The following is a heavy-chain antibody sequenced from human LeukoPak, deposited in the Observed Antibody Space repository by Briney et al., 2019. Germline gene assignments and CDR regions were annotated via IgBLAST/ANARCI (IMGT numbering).Heavy chain of an antibody. CDR2: ISAYNGNT. Sequence: ASVKVSCKASGYTFTSYGISWVRQAPGQGLEWMGWISAYNGNTNYAQKLQGRVTMTTDTSTSTAYMELRSLRSDDTAVYYCAKGVVPAAIKFGSDYWGQGTLVTVSS. CDR1: GYTFTSYG. V-gene: IGHV1-18*01. J-gene: IGHJ4*02. CDR3: AKGVVPAAIKFGSDY. D-gene: IGHD2-2*01.